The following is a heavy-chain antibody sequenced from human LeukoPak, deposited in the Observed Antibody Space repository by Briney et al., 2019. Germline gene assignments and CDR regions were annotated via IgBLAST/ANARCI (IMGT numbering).Heavy chain of an antibody. V-gene: IGHV4-30-2*01. J-gene: IGHJ6*02. D-gene: IGHD5-12*01. CDR1: GGSISSGGYP. CDR3: ARGRRSVATYGWYYGMDV. CDR2: IYHSGST. Sequence: SETLSLTCAVSGGSISSGGYPWSWIRQPPGKGLEWIGYIYHSGSTYYNPSLKSRVTISVDTSKNQFSLKLSSVTAADTAVYYCARGRRSVATYGWYYGMDVWGQGTTVTVSS.